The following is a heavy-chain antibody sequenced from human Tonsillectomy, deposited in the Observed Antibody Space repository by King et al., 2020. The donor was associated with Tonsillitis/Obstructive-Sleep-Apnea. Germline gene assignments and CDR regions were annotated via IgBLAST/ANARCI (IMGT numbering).Heavy chain of an antibody. CDR2: ISYDGGNK. CDR3: AREDGYCSGGSCYSKAFDI. D-gene: IGHD2-15*01. CDR1: RFTFSSYA. J-gene: IGHJ3*02. Sequence: VQLVQSGGGVVQPGRSLRLSCAASRFTFSSYAMHWVRQVPGKGLEWVAVISYDGGNKYYADSVKVRFTISRENSKNTLYLQMNSLRAEDTAVYYGAREDGYCSGGSCYSKAFDIWGQGTMVTVSS. V-gene: IGHV3-30*01.